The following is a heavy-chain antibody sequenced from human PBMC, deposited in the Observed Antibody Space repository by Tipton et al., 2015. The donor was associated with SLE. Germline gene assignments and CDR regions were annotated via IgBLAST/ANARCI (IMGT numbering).Heavy chain of an antibody. Sequence: GLVKPSQTLSLTCAISGDNVSSSSVAWNWIRQSPSRGLEWLGRTYYRSKWYYDYAVSVISRITISPDTSKNQFSLHLNSVTPEDTAVYYCARVQVAAGLDYWGQGTLVTVSS. CDR2: TYYRSKWYY. CDR3: ARVQVAAGLDY. J-gene: IGHJ4*02. D-gene: IGHD1-14*01. CDR1: GDNVSSSSVA. V-gene: IGHV6-1*01.